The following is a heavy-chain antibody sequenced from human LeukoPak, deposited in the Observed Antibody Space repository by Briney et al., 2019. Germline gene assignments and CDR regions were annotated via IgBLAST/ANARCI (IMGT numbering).Heavy chain of an antibody. V-gene: IGHV3-7*03. J-gene: IGHJ4*02. Sequence: GGSLRLSCAASGFSFSSYWMSWVRQAPGKGLEWVANVKQDGSQKYYVDSVKGRFTISRDNAKNSLYLQMNSLRVEDTAVYYCVRGLGTGSYWGQGTLVTVSP. CDR1: GFSFSSYW. CDR3: VRGLGTGSY. D-gene: IGHD3-9*01. CDR2: VKQDGSQK.